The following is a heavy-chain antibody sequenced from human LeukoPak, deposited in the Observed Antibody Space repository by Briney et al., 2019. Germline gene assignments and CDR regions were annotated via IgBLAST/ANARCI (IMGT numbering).Heavy chain of an antibody. Sequence: GGSLRLSCAASGFTFSSYAMSWVRRAPGKGLEWVSAISGSGGSTYYADSVKGRFTISRDNSKNTLYLQMNSLRAEDTAVYYCAKAPYGSGYNWFDPWGQGTLVTVSS. CDR3: AKAPYGSGYNWFDP. CDR2: ISGSGGST. CDR1: GFTFSSYA. V-gene: IGHV3-23*01. D-gene: IGHD3-10*01. J-gene: IGHJ5*02.